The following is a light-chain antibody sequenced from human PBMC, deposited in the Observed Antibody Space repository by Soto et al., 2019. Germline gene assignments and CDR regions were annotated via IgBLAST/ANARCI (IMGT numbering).Light chain of an antibody. CDR1: SNDY. CDR3: RSYTSSSTYV. V-gene: IGLV2-14*01. J-gene: IGLJ1*01. Sequence: QSALTQPASVSGSPGQAITISCTGTSNDYVSWYQQHPGTAPKLMIYEVSNRPSGVSNRFSGSKSGNSASLTISGLHAEDEADYYCRSYTSSSTYVFGTGTKLTVL. CDR2: EVS.